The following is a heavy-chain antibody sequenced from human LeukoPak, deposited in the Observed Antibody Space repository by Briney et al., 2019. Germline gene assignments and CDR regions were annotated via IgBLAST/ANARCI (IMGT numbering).Heavy chain of an antibody. V-gene: IGHV3-74*01. CDR1: GFTFSSYW. J-gene: IGHJ6*03. CDR2: INTDGSST. D-gene: IGHD1-1*01. Sequence: GGSLRLSCAASGFTFSSYWMHWVRQAPGKGLVWVSRINTDGSSTSYADPVKGRFTISRDNAKNTLYLQMNSLRAEDTAVYYCARVHDKIQGIKHYYYYYVDVWGKGTTVTVSS. CDR3: ARVHDKIQGIKHYYYYYVDV.